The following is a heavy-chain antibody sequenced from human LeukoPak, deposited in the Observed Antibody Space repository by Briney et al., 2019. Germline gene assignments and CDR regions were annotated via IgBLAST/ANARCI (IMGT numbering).Heavy chain of an antibody. D-gene: IGHD6-6*01. Sequence: GGSLRLSCAASGFTFSSYGMSWVRQAPGKGLEWVSAISGSGGSTYYADSVKGRFTISRDNSKNTLYLQMDSLRAEDTALYYCASTYSSSFLLGYWGQGTLVTVSS. CDR2: ISGSGGST. V-gene: IGHV3-23*01. CDR1: GFTFSSYG. J-gene: IGHJ4*02. CDR3: ASTYSSSFLLGY.